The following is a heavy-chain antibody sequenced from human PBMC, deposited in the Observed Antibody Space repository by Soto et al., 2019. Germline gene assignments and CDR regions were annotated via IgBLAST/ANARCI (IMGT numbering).Heavy chain of an antibody. Sequence: GASVKVSCKVSGYTLTELSMHWVRQAPGKGLEWMGGFDPEDGETIYAQKFQGRVTMTEDTSTDTAYMELSSLRSEDTAVYYCAISYDFWSGSPPWYWGQGTLVTLSS. CDR2: FDPEDGET. V-gene: IGHV1-24*01. CDR1: GYTLTELS. CDR3: AISYDFWSGSPPWY. D-gene: IGHD3-3*01. J-gene: IGHJ4*02.